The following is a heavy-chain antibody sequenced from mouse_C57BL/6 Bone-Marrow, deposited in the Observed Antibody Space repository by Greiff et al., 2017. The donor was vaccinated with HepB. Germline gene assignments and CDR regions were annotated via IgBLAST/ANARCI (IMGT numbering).Heavy chain of an antibody. CDR3: ARNSNLFAY. D-gene: IGHD2-5*01. Sequence: EVQRVESGGDLVKPGGSLKLSCAASGFTFSSYGMSWVRQTPDKRLEWVATISSGGSYTYYPDSVKGRFTISRDNAKNTLYLQMSSLKSEDTAMYYCARNSNLFAYWGQGTLVTVSA. CDR1: GFTFSSYG. CDR2: ISSGGSYT. V-gene: IGHV5-6*01. J-gene: IGHJ3*01.